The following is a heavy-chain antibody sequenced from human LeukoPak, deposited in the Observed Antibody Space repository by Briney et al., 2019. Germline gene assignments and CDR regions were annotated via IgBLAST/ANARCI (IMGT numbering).Heavy chain of an antibody. Sequence: ASVKVSCKASGGTFSSYAISWVRQAPGQGLEWMGGIIPIFGTANYAQKFQGRVTITADESTSTAYMELSSLRSEDTAVYYCARVRVRGDDAFDIWGQGTMVTVSS. J-gene: IGHJ3*02. V-gene: IGHV1-69*13. D-gene: IGHD3-10*01. CDR2: IIPIFGTA. CDR3: ARVRVRGDDAFDI. CDR1: GGTFSSYA.